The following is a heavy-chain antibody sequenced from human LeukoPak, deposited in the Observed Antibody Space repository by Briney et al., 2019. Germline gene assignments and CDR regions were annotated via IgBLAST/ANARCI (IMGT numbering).Heavy chain of an antibody. J-gene: IGHJ4*02. Sequence: PSQTLSLTCTVSGGSISSGGYYWSWIRQHPGKGLEWIGYIYYSGSTYYNPSLKSRVTISVDTSKNQFSLKLSSVTAADTAVYYCARTAYSSSWYEIDYWGQGTLVTVSS. D-gene: IGHD6-13*01. CDR3: ARTAYSSSWYEIDY. V-gene: IGHV4-31*03. CDR1: GGSISSGGYY. CDR2: IYYSGST.